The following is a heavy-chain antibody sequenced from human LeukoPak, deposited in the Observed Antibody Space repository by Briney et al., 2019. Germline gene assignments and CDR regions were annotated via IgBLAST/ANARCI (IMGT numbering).Heavy chain of an antibody. CDR2: INPNSGGT. J-gene: IGHJ1*01. CDR1: GYTFTGYY. V-gene: IGHV1-2*04. D-gene: IGHD6-6*01. CDR3: ATSGRLYTSSDPSRL. Sequence: ASVKVSCKASGYTFTGYYMHWVRQAPGQGLEWMGWINPNSGGTNYAQKFQGWVTMTTDTSTSTAYMELRSLRSEDTAIYYCATSGRLYTSSDPSRLWGQGTLVTVSS.